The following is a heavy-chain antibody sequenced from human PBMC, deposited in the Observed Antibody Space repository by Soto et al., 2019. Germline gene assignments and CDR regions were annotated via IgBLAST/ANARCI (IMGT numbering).Heavy chain of an antibody. CDR2: INPSGGST. V-gene: IGHV1-46*01. D-gene: IGHD6-19*01. CDR3: ARPGIAVAGRYYYYGMDV. Sequence: CKASGYTFTSYYMHWVRQAPGQGLEWMGIINPSGGSTSYAQKFQGRVTMTRDTSTSTVYMELSSLRSEDTAVYYCARPGIAVAGRYYYYGMDVWGQGTTVTVSS. CDR1: GYTFTSYY. J-gene: IGHJ6*02.